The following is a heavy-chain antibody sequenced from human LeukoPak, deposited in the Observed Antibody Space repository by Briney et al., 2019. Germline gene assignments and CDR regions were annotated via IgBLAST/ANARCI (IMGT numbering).Heavy chain of an antibody. CDR1: GYTFTGNY. Sequence: ASVKVSCKASGYTFTGNYLHWVRQAPGQGREWMGWINPNSGGTTFAQKFQGRVTMTRDTSSSTAYMELSRLRSDDTAVYYCARDHCTSSGCYEYYYNGMDVWGQGTTVTVSS. CDR2: INPNSGGT. D-gene: IGHD2-2*01. CDR3: ARDHCTSSGCYEYYYNGMDV. J-gene: IGHJ6*02. V-gene: IGHV1-2*02.